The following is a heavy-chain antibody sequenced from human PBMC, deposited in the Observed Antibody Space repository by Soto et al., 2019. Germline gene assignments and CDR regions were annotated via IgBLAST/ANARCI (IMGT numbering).Heavy chain of an antibody. CDR2: INHSGST. CDR3: ARRGARATAGFLRY. J-gene: IGHJ4*02. CDR1: GGSFSGYY. V-gene: IGHV4-34*01. Sequence: QVQLQQWGAGLLKPSETLSLTCADYGGSFSGYYWSWIRQPPGKGLEWIGEINHSGSTNYNPSLKSRVTISVDTSKNQFSLKLSSVTAADTAVYYCARRGARATAGFLRYWGQGTLVTVSS. D-gene: IGHD6-13*01.